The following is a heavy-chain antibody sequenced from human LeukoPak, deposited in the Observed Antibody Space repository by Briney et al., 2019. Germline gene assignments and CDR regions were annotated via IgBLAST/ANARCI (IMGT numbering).Heavy chain of an antibody. CDR2: IKQDGSEK. D-gene: IGHD3-9*01. CDR1: GFTFTTYW. CDR3: VRDRYDILTGYNDAFDI. J-gene: IGHJ3*02. Sequence: SGGSLRLSCAASGFTFTTYWMSWVRQAPGKGLEWMANIKQDGSEKYYVDSVKGRFTISRDNAKNSLYLQMNSLRAEDTAVYYCVRDRYDILTGYNDAFDIWGQGTMVTVSS. V-gene: IGHV3-7*01.